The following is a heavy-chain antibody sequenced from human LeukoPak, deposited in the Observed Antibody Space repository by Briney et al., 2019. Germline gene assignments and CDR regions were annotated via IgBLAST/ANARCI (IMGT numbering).Heavy chain of an antibody. D-gene: IGHD2-8*01. CDR2: IKQDGSEK. Sequence: GGSLRLSCAASGFTFSNYGMHWVRQAPGKGLEWVANIKQDGSEKYYVDSVKGRFTISRDNAKNSLYLQMNSLRAEDTAVYYCARDRYCTNGVCYDMDVWGKGTTVTVSS. CDR3: ARDRYCTNGVCYDMDV. CDR1: GFTFSNYG. V-gene: IGHV3-7*01. J-gene: IGHJ6*03.